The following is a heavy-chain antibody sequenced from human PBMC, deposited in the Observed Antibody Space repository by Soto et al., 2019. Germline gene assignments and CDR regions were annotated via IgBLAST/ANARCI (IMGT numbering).Heavy chain of an antibody. J-gene: IGHJ4*02. CDR3: ARDLGIAAAGHFDY. CDR1: GYTFTSYY. D-gene: IGHD6-13*01. V-gene: IGHV1-46*01. Sequence: QVQLVQSGAEVKKPGASVKVSCKASGYTFTSYYMHWVRQAPGQGLEWMGIINPSGGSTSYVQKFHGRVTMTRDTSMSSVYIELSSLRSEDTAVYYCARDLGIAAAGHFDYWGQGTLVTVSS. CDR2: INPSGGST.